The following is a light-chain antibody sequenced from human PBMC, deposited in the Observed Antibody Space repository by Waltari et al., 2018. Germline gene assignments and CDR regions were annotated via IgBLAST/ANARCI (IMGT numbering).Light chain of an antibody. CDR3: SSYAGSNFVV. CDR1: SSDVGGYHY. J-gene: IGLJ2*01. Sequence: QSALAQPPSASGSPGQSVTISCTGTSSDVGGYHYVPWYQQHPGKAPKLMIYEVSKRPAGVPYRFSGSKSGNTASLTGSGLQAEDEAAYYCSSYAGSNFVVFGGGTKVTVL. V-gene: IGLV2-8*01. CDR2: EVS.